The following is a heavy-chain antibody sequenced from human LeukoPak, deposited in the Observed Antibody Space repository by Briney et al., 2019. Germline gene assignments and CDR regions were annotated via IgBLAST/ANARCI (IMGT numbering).Heavy chain of an antibody. D-gene: IGHD3-10*01. Sequence: SETLSLTYTVSDASISSGSYYWSWIRQPAGKGLEWIGRISASANTNYNPSLKSRLTISLDTSKNQFSLKLSSVTATDTAVYYCARDWPPLDGSGSYYPIYAYYMDVWGKGTTVTVSS. CDR3: ARDWPPLDGSGSYYPIYAYYMDV. J-gene: IGHJ6*03. CDR1: DASISSGSYY. V-gene: IGHV4-61*02. CDR2: ISASANT.